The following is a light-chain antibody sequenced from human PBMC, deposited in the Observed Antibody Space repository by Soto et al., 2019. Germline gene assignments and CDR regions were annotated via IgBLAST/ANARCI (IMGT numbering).Light chain of an antibody. CDR1: QAISNY. Sequence: DIQLTQSPSSLSASLGDRVTITCRASQAISNYVAWFQQKPGKAPKSLIFAAYNLQSGVPSRFSASGSGTYFTLTISVLQPEDFAVYYCQQYYSLPTFGGGTKVEVQ. CDR2: AAY. CDR3: QQYYSLPT. V-gene: IGKV1-16*01. J-gene: IGKJ4*02.